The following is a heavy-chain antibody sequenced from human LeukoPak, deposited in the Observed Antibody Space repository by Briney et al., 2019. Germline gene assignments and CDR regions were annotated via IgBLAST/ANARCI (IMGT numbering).Heavy chain of an antibody. D-gene: IGHD5-24*01. CDR1: GGPISSDDYY. CDR2: IYPDGST. J-gene: IGHJ4*02. CDR3: ARGFDGYNFFDY. V-gene: IGHV4-61*02. Sequence: TLSLTCTVSGGPISSDDYYWTWIRQPAGKGLEWIGRIYPDGSTTYNPSLKSRVTISLDTSKNQFSLTLSSVTAADTAVFYCARGFDGYNFFDYWGQGTLVTVSS.